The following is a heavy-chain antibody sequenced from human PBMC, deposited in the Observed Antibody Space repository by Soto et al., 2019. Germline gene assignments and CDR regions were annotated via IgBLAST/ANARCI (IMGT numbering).Heavy chain of an antibody. CDR2: INPNSGGT. Sequence: ASVKVSCKASGYTFTGYYMHWVRQAPGQGLEWMGWINPNSGGTNYAQKFQGRVTMTMDTCISTACMKLSRLRSDETPVYYCARRRYYDCGSGEPETYYYYGMDVWGQGTTVTVSS. D-gene: IGHD3-3*01. CDR1: GYTFTGYY. V-gene: IGHV1-2*02. J-gene: IGHJ6*02. CDR3: ARRRYYDCGSGEPETYYYYGMDV.